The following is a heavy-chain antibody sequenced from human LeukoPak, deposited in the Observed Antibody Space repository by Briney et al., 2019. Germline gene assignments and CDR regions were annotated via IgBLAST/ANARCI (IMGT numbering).Heavy chain of an antibody. Sequence: ASVKVSCKASGYTFTSYYMHWVRQAPGQGLEWMGIINPSGGSTSYAQKFQGRVTMTRDTSTSTVYMELSSLRSEDTAVCYCARDLTAMVTYYYYGMDVWGQGTTATVSS. V-gene: IGHV1-46*01. CDR2: INPSGGST. D-gene: IGHD5-18*01. CDR3: ARDLTAMVTYYYYGMDV. CDR1: GYTFTSYY. J-gene: IGHJ6*02.